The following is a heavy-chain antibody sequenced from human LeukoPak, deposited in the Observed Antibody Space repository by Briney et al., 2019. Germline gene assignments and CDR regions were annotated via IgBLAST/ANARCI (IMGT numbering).Heavy chain of an antibody. J-gene: IGHJ4*02. CDR1: GGSISSSSYY. V-gene: IGHV4-39*01. CDR2: IYYSGST. D-gene: IGHD6-13*01. CDR3: ARQDSSRVAFDY. Sequence: SETLSLTCTVSGGSISSSSYYWGWIRQPPGKGLEWIGSIYYSGSTYYNPSLKSRVTISVDTSKNQFSLKLSSVTAADTAVYYCARQDSSRVAFDYWGQGTLVTVSS.